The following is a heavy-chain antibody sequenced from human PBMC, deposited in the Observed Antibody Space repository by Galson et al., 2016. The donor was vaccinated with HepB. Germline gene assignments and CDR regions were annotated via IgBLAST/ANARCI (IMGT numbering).Heavy chain of an antibody. CDR3: ARGKTYLSASVTYFGAFDM. D-gene: IGHD3-10*01. CDR1: GFTFSNYW. Sequence: SLRLSCAASGFTFSNYWMTWVRQAPGKGLEWVANITQDGSGEYYADSVEGRFTICRDHAKSTWYRQMNSLTAEDTALYYCARGKTYLSASVTYFGAFDMWGQGSMVTVSS. J-gene: IGHJ3*02. V-gene: IGHV3-7*03. CDR2: ITQDGSGE.